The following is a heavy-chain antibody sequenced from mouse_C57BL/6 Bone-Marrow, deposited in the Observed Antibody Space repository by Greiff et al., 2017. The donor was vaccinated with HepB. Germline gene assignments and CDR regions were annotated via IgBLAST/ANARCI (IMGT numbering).Heavy chain of an antibody. J-gene: IGHJ2*01. V-gene: IGHV1-64*01. CDR2: IHPNSRST. CDR1: GYTFTSYW. CDR3: ARSRNSYYFDY. Sequence: QVQLQQPGAELVKPGASVKLSCKASGYTFTSYWMHWVKQRPGQGLEWIGMIHPNSRSTNYNEKFKSKATLTVDKSSSTAYMQLSSLTSEDSAVYYCARSRNSYYFDYWGQGTTLTVSS.